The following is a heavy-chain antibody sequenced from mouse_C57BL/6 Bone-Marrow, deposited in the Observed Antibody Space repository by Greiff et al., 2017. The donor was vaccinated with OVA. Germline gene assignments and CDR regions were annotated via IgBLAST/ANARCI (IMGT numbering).Heavy chain of an antibody. CDR2: IYPGSGST. V-gene: IGHV1-55*01. CDR3: ARRGYGSRRPNYWYFDV. CDR1: GYTFTSYW. Sequence: QVQLQQPGAELVKPGASVKMSCKASGYTFTSYWITWVKQRPGQGLEWIGDIYPGSGSTNYTEKFKSKATLTVDTSSSTAYMQLSSLTSEDSAVYYCARRGYGSRRPNYWYFDVWGTGTTVTVSS. D-gene: IGHD1-1*01. J-gene: IGHJ1*03.